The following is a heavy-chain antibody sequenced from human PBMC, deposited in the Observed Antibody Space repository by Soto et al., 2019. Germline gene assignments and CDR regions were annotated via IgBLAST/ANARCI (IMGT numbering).Heavy chain of an antibody. CDR2: INAGNGNT. CDR3: AKDGPYDTTLGAFDI. CDR1: GYTFTSYA. V-gene: IGHV1-3*01. Sequence: ASVKVSCKASGYTFTSYAMHWVRQAPGQRLEWMGWINAGNGNTKYSQKFQGRFTISRDNSKNTLYLQMNSLRAEDTAVYYCAKDGPYDTTLGAFDIWGQRTMVTVSS. J-gene: IGHJ3*02. D-gene: IGHD3-22*01.